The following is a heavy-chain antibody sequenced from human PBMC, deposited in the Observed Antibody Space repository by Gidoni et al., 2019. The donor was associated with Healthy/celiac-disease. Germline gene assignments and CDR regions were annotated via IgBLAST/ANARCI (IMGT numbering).Heavy chain of an antibody. CDR2: IWYDGSNK. Sequence: QVQLVESGGGVVQPGRSLRLSCAASGLTFSSYGMHWVRQAPGKGLEWVAVIWYDGSNKYYADSGKGRFTISRDNSKNTLYLQMNSLRAEDTAVYYCAAPYYDSSGYYRQHDAFDIWGQGTMVTVSS. CDR3: AAPYYDSSGYYRQHDAFDI. J-gene: IGHJ3*02. D-gene: IGHD3-22*01. CDR1: GLTFSSYG. V-gene: IGHV3-33*01.